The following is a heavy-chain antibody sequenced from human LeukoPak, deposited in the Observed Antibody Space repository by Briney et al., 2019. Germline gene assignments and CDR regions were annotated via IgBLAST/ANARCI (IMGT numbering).Heavy chain of an antibody. D-gene: IGHD6-19*01. CDR2: MDPYSGGT. Sequence: ASVKASCKTSGYTFSGYDINWMRRSPGHGLEWIGWMDPYSGGTHFAEKFQDRVTLTRDTSITTLYMELTNLKSDDTSIYFCARDVVAVDSNWFDPWGQGTLVTVSS. J-gene: IGHJ5*02. CDR1: GYTFSGYD. CDR3: ARDVVAVDSNWFDP. V-gene: IGHV1-2*02.